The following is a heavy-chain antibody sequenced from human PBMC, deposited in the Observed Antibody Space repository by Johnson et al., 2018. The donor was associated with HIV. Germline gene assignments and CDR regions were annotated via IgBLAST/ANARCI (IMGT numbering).Heavy chain of an antibody. CDR2: ISGSGDSI. V-gene: IGHV3-23*04. Sequence: VQLVESGGGLVQPGRSLRLSCAASGFTFDDYAMHWVRQAPGKGLEWVSAISGSGDSIYYADSVQGRYTISRDNSKNRLYMQMNSLRAEDTAVYYCAKDYRYGSGTKGAFDIWGRGTMVTVSS. J-gene: IGHJ3*02. D-gene: IGHD3-10*01. CDR3: AKDYRYGSGTKGAFDI. CDR1: GFTFDDYA.